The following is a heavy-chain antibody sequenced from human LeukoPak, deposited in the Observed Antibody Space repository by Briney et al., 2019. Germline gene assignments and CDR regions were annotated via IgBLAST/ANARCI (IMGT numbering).Heavy chain of an antibody. J-gene: IGHJ5*02. CDR2: ITLDGSEK. CDR3: AGYSSSIWFGELSVWFAP. Sequence: AGTLTLSCAASGFTFSSFCRTWIRQPPGKGLEWVANITLDGSEKYNVYSVKGRSTVSRDNAKYSLYLQMNSLRADNTPDYYCAGYSSSIWFGELSVWFAPWGQGTLVTVSS. CDR1: GFTFSSFC. V-gene: IGHV3-7*01. D-gene: IGHD3-10*01.